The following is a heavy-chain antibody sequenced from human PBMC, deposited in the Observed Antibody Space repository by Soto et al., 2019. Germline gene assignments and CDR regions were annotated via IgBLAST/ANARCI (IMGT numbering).Heavy chain of an antibody. J-gene: IGHJ6*02. D-gene: IGHD6-19*01. CDR3: ASPGYSSGWYDYYYSGMDV. V-gene: IGHV3-30-3*01. CDR1: GFTFSSYA. CDR2: ISYDGSNK. Sequence: QVQLVESGGGVVQPGRSLRLSCAASGFTFSSYAMHWVRQAPGKGLEWVAVISYDGSNKYYADSVKGRFTISRDNSKNXRXPQMNSLRAEDTAVYYCASPGYSSGWYDYYYSGMDVWGQGTTVTVSS.